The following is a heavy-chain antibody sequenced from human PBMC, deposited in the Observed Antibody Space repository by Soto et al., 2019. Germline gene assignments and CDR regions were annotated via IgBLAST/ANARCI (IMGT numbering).Heavy chain of an antibody. V-gene: IGHV1-69*13. CDR3: ARDGKSYSDSRGYFEPRRWFDP. Sequence: ASVKVSCKASGGTFSSYAISWVRQAPGQGLEWMGGIIPIFGTANYAQKFQGRVTITADESTSTAYMELSSLRSEDTAVYYCARDGKSYSDSRGYFEPRRWFDPWGQGTLVTVSS. CDR1: GGTFSSYA. J-gene: IGHJ5*02. D-gene: IGHD3-22*01. CDR2: IIPIFGTA.